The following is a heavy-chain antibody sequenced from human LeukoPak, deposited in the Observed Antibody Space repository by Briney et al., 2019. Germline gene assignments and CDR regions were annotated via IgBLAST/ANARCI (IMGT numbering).Heavy chain of an antibody. CDR3: ARDIGDGYSSSWSFDY. V-gene: IGHV4-59*12. Sequence: SETLSLTCTVSGGSISSYYWSWIRQPPGKGLEWIGYIYYSGSTNYNPSLKSRVTISVDTSKNQFSLKLSSVTAADTAVYYCARDIGDGYSSSWSFDYWGQGTLVTVSS. D-gene: IGHD6-13*01. CDR1: GGSISSYY. J-gene: IGHJ4*02. CDR2: IYYSGST.